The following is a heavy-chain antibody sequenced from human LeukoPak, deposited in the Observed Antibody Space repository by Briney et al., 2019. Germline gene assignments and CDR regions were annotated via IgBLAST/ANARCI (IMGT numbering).Heavy chain of an antibody. D-gene: IGHD1-26*01. CDR2: IYYSGST. CDR1: GRSISSGGYY. Sequence: SETLSLTCTVSGRSISSGGYYWSWLRQHPGKGLEWIGYIYYSGSTYYNPSLKSRVTISVDTSKNQFSLKLSSVTAADTAVYYCARYSGSYNFDYWGQGTLVTVSS. V-gene: IGHV4-31*03. CDR3: ARYSGSYNFDY. J-gene: IGHJ4*02.